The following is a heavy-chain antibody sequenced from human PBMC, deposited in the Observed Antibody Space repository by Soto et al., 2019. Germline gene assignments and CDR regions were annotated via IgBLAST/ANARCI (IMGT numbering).Heavy chain of an antibody. CDR2: IYYSGST. V-gene: IGHV4-59*08. CDR1: DDSISSYY. J-gene: IGHJ4*02. D-gene: IGHD3-10*01. Sequence: SETLSLTCTVSDDSISSYYWSWIRQPPGKGLEWIGYIYYSGSTNYNPSLKSRVTISVDTSKNQFSLKLSSVTAADTAVYYCARLPAAYGSGSYYFDYWGQGTLVTVSS. CDR3: ARLPAAYGSGSYYFDY.